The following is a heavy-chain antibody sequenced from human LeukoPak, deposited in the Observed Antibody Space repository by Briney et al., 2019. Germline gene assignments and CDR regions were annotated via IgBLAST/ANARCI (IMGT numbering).Heavy chain of an antibody. D-gene: IGHD6-19*01. Sequence: GGSLRLSCAASGFTFSSYWMHWVRHAPGKGLVWVSRINSDGSSTSYADSVKGRFTISRDNAKNTLYLQMNSLRAEDTAVYYCARGFGYRSGWYVSWGQGTLVTVSS. CDR3: ARGFGYRSGWYVS. J-gene: IGHJ4*02. CDR2: INSDGSST. CDR1: GFTFSSYW. V-gene: IGHV3-74*01.